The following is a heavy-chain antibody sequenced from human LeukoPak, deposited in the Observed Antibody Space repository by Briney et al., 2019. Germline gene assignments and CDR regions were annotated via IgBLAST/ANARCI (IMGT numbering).Heavy chain of an antibody. CDR3: AGSGAGTAPAFDY. V-gene: IGHV3-66*01. Sequence: GGSLRLSCAASGFTFSSYSMNWVRQAPGKGLEWVSVIYSGGSTYYADSVKGRFTISRDNSKNTLYLQMNSLRAEDTAVYYCAGSGAGTAPAFDYWGQGTLVTVSS. J-gene: IGHJ4*02. CDR2: IYSGGST. D-gene: IGHD6-13*01. CDR1: GFTFSSYS.